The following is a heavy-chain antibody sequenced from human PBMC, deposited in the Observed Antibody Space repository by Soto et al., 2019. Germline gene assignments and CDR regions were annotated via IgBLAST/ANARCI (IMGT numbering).Heavy chain of an antibody. CDR1: GFTFSGSA. Sequence: EVQLVESGGGLVQPGGSLKLSCATSGFTFSGSAMYWVRQASGKGLEWVGRIRGKVNTYATEYAASVKGRFTISRDDSKNTAYLEMNSLKTEDTAVYYCSSSTRFGDYAAALETWGQGTKVTVSS. D-gene: IGHD4-17*01. V-gene: IGHV3-73*01. CDR2: IRGKVNTYAT. J-gene: IGHJ3*02. CDR3: SSSTRFGDYAAALET.